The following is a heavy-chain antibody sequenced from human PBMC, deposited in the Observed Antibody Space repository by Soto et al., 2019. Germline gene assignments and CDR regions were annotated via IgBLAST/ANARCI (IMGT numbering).Heavy chain of an antibody. CDR3: ARDRVRFLEWLPPPSGWFDP. V-gene: IGHV1-3*01. CDR2: INAGNGNT. CDR1: GYTFTSYA. J-gene: IGHJ5*02. Sequence: VASVKVSCKASGYTFTSYAMHWVRQAPGQRLEWMGWINAGNGNTKYSQKFQGRVTITRDTSASTAYMELGSLRSEDTAVYYCARDRVRFLEWLPPPSGWFDPWGQGTLVTVSS. D-gene: IGHD3-3*01.